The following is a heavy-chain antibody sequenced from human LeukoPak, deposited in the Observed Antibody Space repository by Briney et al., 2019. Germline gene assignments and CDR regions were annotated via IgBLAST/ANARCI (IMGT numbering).Heavy chain of an antibody. J-gene: IGHJ4*02. CDR3: VRDLPYSSSWFDY. Sequence: GGSLRLSCAASGFTFSSYSMNWVRQAPGKGLEWVSSISSSSSYIYYADSVKGRFTISRDNAKNSLYLQMNSLRAEDTAVYYCVRDLPYSSSWFDYWGQGTLVTVSS. CDR1: GFTFSSYS. D-gene: IGHD6-13*01. CDR2: ISSSSSYI. V-gene: IGHV3-21*01.